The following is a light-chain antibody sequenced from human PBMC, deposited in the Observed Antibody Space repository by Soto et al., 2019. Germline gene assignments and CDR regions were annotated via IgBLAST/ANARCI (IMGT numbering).Light chain of an antibody. V-gene: IGKV1-5*01. CDR1: QSMNDW. J-gene: IGKJ1*01. CDR2: DAS. Sequence: DIQMTQSPSILSASVGDRVTITCRASQSMNDWLAWFQQKPGKAPKVLIYDASSLQSGVPSRFSGSGSGTEFTLTIDGLQPDDVATYYCLRYNAFSQTFGQGTKVEL. CDR3: LRYNAFSQT.